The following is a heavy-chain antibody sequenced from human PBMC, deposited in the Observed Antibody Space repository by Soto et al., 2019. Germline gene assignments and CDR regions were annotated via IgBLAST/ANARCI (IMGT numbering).Heavy chain of an antibody. Sequence: PGGSLRLSCAASGFSFSKYKMNWVRQAPGKGLEWVSSITGDSSYTYYADSVKGRFTISRDNANSSLYLEMNSLGAEDTAMYYCSRDFIYDILTEGFDPWGQGTLVTVSS. J-gene: IGHJ5*02. D-gene: IGHD3-9*01. CDR3: SRDFIYDILTEGFDP. V-gene: IGHV3-21*01. CDR1: GFSFSKYK. CDR2: ITGDSSYT.